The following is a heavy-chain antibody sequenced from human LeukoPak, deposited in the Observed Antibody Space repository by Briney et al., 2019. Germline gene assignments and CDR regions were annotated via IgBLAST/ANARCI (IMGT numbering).Heavy chain of an antibody. V-gene: IGHV3-23*01. Sequence: GGSLRLSCAASGFTFSSYAMHWVRQAPGKGLEWVSAISGSGGSTYYTDSVKGRFTISRDSSKNTLYLQMNSLTAEDTAVYYCAGYNCSSTTCYTGGFDYWGQGTLVTVPS. CDR3: AGYNCSSTTCYTGGFDY. J-gene: IGHJ4*02. CDR2: ISGSGGST. CDR1: GFTFSSYA. D-gene: IGHD2-2*02.